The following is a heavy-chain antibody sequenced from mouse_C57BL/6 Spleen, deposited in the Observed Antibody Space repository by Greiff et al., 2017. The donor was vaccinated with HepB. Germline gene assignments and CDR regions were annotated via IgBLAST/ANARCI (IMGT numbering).Heavy chain of an antibody. CDR3: ARNDYDGYYYAMDY. V-gene: IGHV1-82*01. CDR1: GYAFSSSW. Sequence: QVQLQQSGPELVKPGASVKISCKASGYAFSSSWMNWVKQRPGKGLEWIGRIYPGDGDTNYNGKFKGKATPTADKSSSTAYMQLSSLTSEDSAVYFCARNDYDGYYYAMDYWGQGTSVTVSS. D-gene: IGHD2-4*01. CDR2: IYPGDGDT. J-gene: IGHJ4*01.